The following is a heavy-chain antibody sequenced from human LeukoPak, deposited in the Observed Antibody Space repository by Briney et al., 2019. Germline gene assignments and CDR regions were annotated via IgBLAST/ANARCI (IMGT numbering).Heavy chain of an antibody. CDR2: INHSGST. V-gene: IGHV4-34*01. J-gene: IGHJ5*02. D-gene: IGHD3-10*01. CDR3: ARSVTMDRFDP. CDR1: GGSFSGYY. Sequence: SETLSLTCAVYGGSFSGYYWSWIRQPPGKGLEWIGEINHSGSTNYNPSLKSRVTISVDTSKNQFSLKLSSVTAADTAVYYCARSVTMDRFDPWGQGTLVTVSS.